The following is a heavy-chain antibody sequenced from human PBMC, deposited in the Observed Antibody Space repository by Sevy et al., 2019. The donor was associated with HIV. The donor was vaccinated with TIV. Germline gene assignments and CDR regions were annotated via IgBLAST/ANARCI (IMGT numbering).Heavy chain of an antibody. CDR3: ARGSRGTFGY. CDR2: INTEGKMT. V-gene: IGHV3-74*01. Sequence: GGSLRLSCAASGLTLTNYWMHWVRQAPGKGLVWVSHINTEGKMTRYADFVKGRFTISRDNAKNTLYLQMNSLRDEDTAVYYCARGSRGTFGYWGQGTLITVSS. J-gene: IGHJ4*02. D-gene: IGHD1-26*01. CDR1: GLTLTNYW.